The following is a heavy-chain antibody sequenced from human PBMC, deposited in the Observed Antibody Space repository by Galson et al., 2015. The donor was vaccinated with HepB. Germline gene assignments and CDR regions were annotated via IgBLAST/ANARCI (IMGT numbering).Heavy chain of an antibody. CDR2: ISSSSSTI. Sequence: SLRLSCAASGFTFSSYSMNWVRQAPGKGLEWVSYISSSSSTIYYADSVKGRFTISRDNAKNSLYLQMNSLRDEDTAVYYCARVMATITGGKPFDYWGQGTLVTVSS. D-gene: IGHD5-24*01. J-gene: IGHJ4*02. CDR1: GFTFSSYS. CDR3: ARVMATITGGKPFDY. V-gene: IGHV3-48*02.